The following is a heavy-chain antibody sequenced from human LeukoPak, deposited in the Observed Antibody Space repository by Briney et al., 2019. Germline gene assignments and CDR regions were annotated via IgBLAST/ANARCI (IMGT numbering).Heavy chain of an antibody. CDR1: GGSFSGYY. Sequence: SETLSLTCAVYGGSFSGYYWSWIRQPPGKGLEWIGEINHSGSTNYNPSLKSRVTISVDTFKNQFSLKLSSVTAADTAEYYCARGQGSGFWSGYYSYYLDYWGQGTLVTVSS. J-gene: IGHJ4*02. D-gene: IGHD3-3*01. CDR3: ARGQGSGFWSGYYSYYLDY. CDR2: INHSGST. V-gene: IGHV4-34*01.